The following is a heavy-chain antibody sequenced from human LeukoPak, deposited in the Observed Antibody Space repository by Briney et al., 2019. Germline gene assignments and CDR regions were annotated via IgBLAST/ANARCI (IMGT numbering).Heavy chain of an antibody. CDR3: ASSTKPTWLQLWYYFDY. D-gene: IGHD5-24*01. V-gene: IGHV4-34*01. CDR2: INHSGST. Sequence: PSETLSLTCAVYGGSFSGYYWSWIRQPPGKGLEWIGEINHSGSTNYNPSLKSRVTISVDTSKNQFSLKLSSVTAAGTAVYYCASSTKPTWLQLWYYFDYWGQGTLVTVSS. J-gene: IGHJ4*02. CDR1: GGSFSGYY.